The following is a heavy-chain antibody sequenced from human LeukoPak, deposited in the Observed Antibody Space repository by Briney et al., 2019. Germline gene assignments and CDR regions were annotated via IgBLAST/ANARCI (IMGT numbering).Heavy chain of an antibody. CDR3: ARDGSGLGYCSSPNCRGAFDV. D-gene: IGHD2-2*01. CDR1: GFTFSTYT. J-gene: IGHJ3*01. CDR2: ISSSSSTM. Sequence: PGGSLRLSCAASGFTFSTYTMNWVRRAPGKGLEWVSSISSSSSTMYYADSVKGRFTISRDNAKNSMYLQMNSLRAEDTAVYYCARDGSGLGYCSSPNCRGAFDVWGQGTMVTVSS. V-gene: IGHV3-48*01.